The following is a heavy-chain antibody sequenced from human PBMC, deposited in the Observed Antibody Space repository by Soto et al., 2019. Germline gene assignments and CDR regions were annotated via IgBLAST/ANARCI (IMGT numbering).Heavy chain of an antibody. CDR3: AKDRVGNDKQQLGHYYYYYGMDV. J-gene: IGHJ6*02. D-gene: IGHD6-13*01. CDR2: ISYDGSNK. V-gene: IGHV3-30*18. CDR1: GFTFSSYG. Sequence: GGSLRLSCAASGFTFSSYGMHWVRQAPGKGLEWVAVISYDGSNKYYADSVKGRFTISRDNSKNTLYLQMNSLRAEDTAVYYCAKDRVGNDKQQLGHYYYYYGMDVWGQGTTVTVSS.